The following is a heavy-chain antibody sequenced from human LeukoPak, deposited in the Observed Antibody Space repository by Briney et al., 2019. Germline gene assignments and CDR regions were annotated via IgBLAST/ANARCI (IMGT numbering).Heavy chain of an antibody. Sequence: GASVKVSCKASGYTFTSYAISWVRQAPGQGLEWMGGIIPIFGTANYAQKFQGRVTITTDESTSTAYMELSSLRSEDTTVYYCAITSKVPRIQLWFRYWGQGTLVTVSS. CDR1: GYTFTSYA. V-gene: IGHV1-69*05. D-gene: IGHD5-18*01. CDR2: IIPIFGTA. CDR3: AITSKVPRIQLWFRY. J-gene: IGHJ4*02.